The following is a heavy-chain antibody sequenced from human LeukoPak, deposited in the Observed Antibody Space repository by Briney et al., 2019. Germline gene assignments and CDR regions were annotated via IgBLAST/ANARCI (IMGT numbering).Heavy chain of an antibody. D-gene: IGHD4-17*01. Sequence: PGGSLRLSCAASGFTVSSNYMSWVRQAPGKGLEWVSVIYSGGSTYYADSVKGRFTISRDNSKNTLYLQMNSLRAEDTAVYYCARDGVLTTVTNGWFDPWGQGTLVTVSS. V-gene: IGHV3-66*01. CDR2: IYSGGST. CDR1: GFTVSSNY. J-gene: IGHJ5*02. CDR3: ARDGVLTTVTNGWFDP.